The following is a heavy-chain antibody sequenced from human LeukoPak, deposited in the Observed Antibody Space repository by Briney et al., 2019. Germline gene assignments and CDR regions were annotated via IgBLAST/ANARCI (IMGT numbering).Heavy chain of an antibody. CDR1: GFTFSSYW. Sequence: GGSLRLSCAASGFTFSSYWMSWVRQAPGKGLEWVANIKQDGSEKCYVDSVKGRFTISRDNAKNSLYLQMNSLRAEDTAVFYCARDLDGGYLNDYFDYWGQGTLVTVSS. CDR3: ARDLDGGYLNDYFDY. V-gene: IGHV3-7*01. J-gene: IGHJ4*02. CDR2: IKQDGSEK. D-gene: IGHD4-17*01.